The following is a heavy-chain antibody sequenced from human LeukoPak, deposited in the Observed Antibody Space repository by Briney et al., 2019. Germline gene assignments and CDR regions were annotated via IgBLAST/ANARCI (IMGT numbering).Heavy chain of an antibody. D-gene: IGHD6-13*01. J-gene: IGHJ5*02. V-gene: IGHV4-39*01. Sequence: PSETLSLTCTVSGGSISSSSYYWGWIRQPPGKGLEWIGSIYYSGSTYYNPSLESRVTISVDTSKNQFSLKLSSVTAADTAVYYCARREGSSWYPNWFDPWGQGTLVTVSS. CDR3: ARREGSSWYPNWFDP. CDR2: IYYSGST. CDR1: GGSISSSSYY.